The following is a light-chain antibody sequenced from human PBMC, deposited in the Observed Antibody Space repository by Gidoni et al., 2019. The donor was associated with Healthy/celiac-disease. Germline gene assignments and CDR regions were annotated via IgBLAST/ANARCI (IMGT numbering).Light chain of an antibody. Sequence: QSVMTQPHSVSGAPGQRVTIAFTGSSSNIGAGYDVPWYQQLPGTAPKLLIYGNSKRPSGVPDRFSGSKSGTSASLAITGLLAEDEADYYCQSYDSSLSGGVFGGGTKLTVL. V-gene: IGLV1-40*01. J-gene: IGLJ3*02. CDR2: GNS. CDR1: SSNIGAGYD. CDR3: QSYDSSLSGGV.